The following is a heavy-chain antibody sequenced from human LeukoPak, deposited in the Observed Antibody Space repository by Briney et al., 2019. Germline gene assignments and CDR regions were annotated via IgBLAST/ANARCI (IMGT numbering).Heavy chain of an antibody. CDR2: IIPILGIA. CDR1: GGTFSSYA. Sequence: SVTVSCKASGGTFSSYAISWVRQAPGQGLEWMGRIIPILGIANYAQKFQGRVTITADKSTSTAYMELSSLRSEDTAVYYCARVVFKYGDYGHYYYYGMDVWGQGTTVTVSS. CDR3: ARVVFKYGDYGHYYYYGMDV. V-gene: IGHV1-69*04. J-gene: IGHJ6*02. D-gene: IGHD4-17*01.